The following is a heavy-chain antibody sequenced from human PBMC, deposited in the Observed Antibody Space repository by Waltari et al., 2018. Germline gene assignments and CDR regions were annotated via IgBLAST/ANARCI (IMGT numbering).Heavy chain of an antibody. CDR1: GFTFSSYG. V-gene: IGHV3-30*18. CDR3: AKDLATVTTLFDY. J-gene: IGHJ4*02. Sequence: QVQLVESGGGVVQPGRSLRLSCAASGFTFSSYGMHWVRQAQGKGLELVAVISYDGSNKDYADSVKGRFTISRDNSKNTLYLQMNSLRAEDTAVYYCAKDLATVTTLFDYWGQGTLVTVSS. D-gene: IGHD4-17*01. CDR2: ISYDGSNK.